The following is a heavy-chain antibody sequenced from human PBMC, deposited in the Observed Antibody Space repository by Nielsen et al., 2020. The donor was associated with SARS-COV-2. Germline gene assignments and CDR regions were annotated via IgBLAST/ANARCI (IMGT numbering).Heavy chain of an antibody. V-gene: IGHV3-9*01. J-gene: IGHJ4*02. Sequence: SLKISCAASGFTFDDYAMHWVRQAPGKGLEWVSGISWNSGSIGYADSVKGRFTISRDNAKNSLYLQMNSLRAEDTAIYFCAKEGGILTGNPFDYWGLGTGVTVSS. CDR2: ISWNSGSI. CDR3: AKEGGILTGNPFDY. D-gene: IGHD3-9*01. CDR1: GFTFDDYA.